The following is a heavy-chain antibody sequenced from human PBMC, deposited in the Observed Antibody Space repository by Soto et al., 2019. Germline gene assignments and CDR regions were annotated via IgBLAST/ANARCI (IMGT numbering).Heavy chain of an antibody. D-gene: IGHD6-19*01. CDR3: ARGNPYSSGWYYFDY. CDR1: GFTVSSNY. Sequence: GGSLRLSCAASGFTVSSNYMSWVRQAPGKGLEWVSVIYSGGSTYYADSVKGRFTISRDNSKNTLYLQMNSLRAEDTAVYYCARGNPYSSGWYYFDYWGQGTLVTVSS. CDR2: IYSGGST. V-gene: IGHV3-66*01. J-gene: IGHJ4*02.